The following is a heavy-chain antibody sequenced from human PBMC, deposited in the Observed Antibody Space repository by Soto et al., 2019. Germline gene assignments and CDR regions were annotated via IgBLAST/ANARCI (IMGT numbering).Heavy chain of an antibody. CDR3: AGGIAARPLGY. V-gene: IGHV4-30-2*01. CDR2: IYHSGST. CDR1: GGSISSGGYS. Sequence: QLQLQESGSGLVKPSQTLSLTCAVSGGSISSGGYSWSWIRQPPGKGLEWIGYIYHSGSTYYNPSLNSRVTISADRSTNQFSLKLSSVTAADTAVYYCAGGIAARPLGYWGQGTLVTVSS. J-gene: IGHJ4*02. D-gene: IGHD6-6*01.